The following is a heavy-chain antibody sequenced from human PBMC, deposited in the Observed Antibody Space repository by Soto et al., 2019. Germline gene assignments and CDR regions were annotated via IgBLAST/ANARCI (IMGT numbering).Heavy chain of an antibody. V-gene: IGHV1-18*01. Sequence: QVQLVQSGAEVKKPGASVKVSCKASGYTFTSYGISWVRQAPGQGLEWMGWISAYNGNTNYAQKLQGRVTMTTDTTTRKAYMELRSLRSDDTAAYYCARDLGSGGSCYYGCWFDYWGQGTLVTVSS. CDR2: ISAYNGNT. J-gene: IGHJ5*01. CDR3: ARDLGSGGSCYYGCWFDY. D-gene: IGHD2-15*01. CDR1: GYTFTSYG.